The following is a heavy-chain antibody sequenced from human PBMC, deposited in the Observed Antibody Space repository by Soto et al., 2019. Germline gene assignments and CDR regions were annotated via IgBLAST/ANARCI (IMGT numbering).Heavy chain of an antibody. CDR3: AKWGGNGDYLLTPLDS. CDR2: ISYDGSNK. V-gene: IGHV3-30*18. D-gene: IGHD4-17*01. CDR1: GFTFSRYG. Sequence: QVQLVESGGGVVQPGRSLRLSCAASGFTFSRYGMHWVLQAPGKGLEWVAGISYDGSNKYYADSVKGRFTISRDNSKNTLYLQMNSLRAEDTAVYYCAKWGGNGDYLLTPLDSWGKGPLVTVSS. J-gene: IGHJ4*02.